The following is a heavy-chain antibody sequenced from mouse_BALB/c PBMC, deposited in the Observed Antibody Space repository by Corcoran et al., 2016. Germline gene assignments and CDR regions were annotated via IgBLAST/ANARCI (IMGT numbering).Heavy chain of an antibody. CDR1: GYTFTSYD. CDR3: GSEARGGSPFDY. J-gene: IGHJ2*01. Sequence: EVQLQQSGPELVKPGASVKMSCKASGYTFTSYDMHWVPQKPGQGLEWIGYIYPYNDGTNYTEKFKGKATLTSDKSSSTAYMELSSLTSEDSAVYCRGSEARGGSPFDYWGQGTTLTVSS. D-gene: IGHD1-1*02. CDR2: IYPYNDGT. V-gene: IGHV1S136*01.